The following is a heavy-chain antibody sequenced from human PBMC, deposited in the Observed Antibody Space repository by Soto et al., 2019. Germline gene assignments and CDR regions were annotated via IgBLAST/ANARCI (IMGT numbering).Heavy chain of an antibody. CDR3: ARGRNLFDP. J-gene: IGHJ5*02. CDR2: IFYTGST. V-gene: IGHV4-39*01. Sequence: PSETLSLTCALSGGTNSSSSNNWACIRQPPVKRLELIVSIFYTGSTYYIPSLKSRVSISVDTSKNQFSLKLSSVTVSDTAVYYFARGRNLFDPWVQGTRDT. CDR1: GGTNSSSSNN.